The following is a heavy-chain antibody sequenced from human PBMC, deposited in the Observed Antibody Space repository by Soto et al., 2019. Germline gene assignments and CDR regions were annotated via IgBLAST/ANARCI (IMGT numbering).Heavy chain of an antibody. CDR1: GFTFSSYA. CDR2: ISGSGGST. Sequence: EVQLLESGGGLVQPGGSLRLSCAASGFTFSSYAMSWVRQAPGKGLEWVSAISGSGGSTYYADSVKGRFTISSDNSKNTLYLQMTSLRAEDTAVYYCAKDNYDILTGYMYYYYYMDVWGKGTTVTVSS. D-gene: IGHD3-9*01. J-gene: IGHJ6*03. V-gene: IGHV3-23*01. CDR3: AKDNYDILTGYMYYYYYMDV.